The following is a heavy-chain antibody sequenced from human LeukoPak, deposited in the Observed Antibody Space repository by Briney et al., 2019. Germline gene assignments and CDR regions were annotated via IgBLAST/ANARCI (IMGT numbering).Heavy chain of an antibody. CDR2: IKSKTHGGTT. Sequence: GGSLRLSCAASGFTFSNVWMSWVRQAPGRGLEWVGRIKSKTHGGTTDYAAPVKGRFTISRDDSKNTLYLQMNSLKTEDTGVYYCTTEGLYYGYYLFDYWGQGTLVTVSS. D-gene: IGHD4-17*01. CDR1: GFTFSNVW. J-gene: IGHJ4*02. V-gene: IGHV3-15*01. CDR3: TTEGLYYGYYLFDY.